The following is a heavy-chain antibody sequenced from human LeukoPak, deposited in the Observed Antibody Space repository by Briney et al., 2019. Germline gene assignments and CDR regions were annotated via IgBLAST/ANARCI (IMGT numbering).Heavy chain of an antibody. J-gene: IGHJ4*02. CDR2: VHLDGRT. V-gene: IGHV4-4*02. Sequence: TSETLSLTCGVSGGSVSSTNWWTWIRQPPGRGLEWIGEVHLDGRTNFNPSLKSRLTMSVDLSENHVSLKLTSVTAADTAVYYCAREGGFYRPLDYSGQGTLVTVSS. CDR3: AREGGFYRPLDY. D-gene: IGHD6-25*01. CDR1: GGSVSSTNW.